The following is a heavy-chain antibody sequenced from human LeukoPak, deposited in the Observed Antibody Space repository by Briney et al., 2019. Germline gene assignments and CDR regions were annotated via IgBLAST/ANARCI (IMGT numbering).Heavy chain of an antibody. CDR1: GFTFSSYS. V-gene: IGHV4-30-2*01. Sequence: LRLSCAASGFTFSSYSMNWIRQPPGKGLEWIGYIFHTGNTYYSPSLKSRVTIAIDMSKNQFSLKLSSVTAADTAVYYCARGYSDYPYYFDNWGQGTLVTVSS. D-gene: IGHD5-12*01. J-gene: IGHJ4*02. CDR3: ARGYSDYPYYFDN. CDR2: IFHTGNT.